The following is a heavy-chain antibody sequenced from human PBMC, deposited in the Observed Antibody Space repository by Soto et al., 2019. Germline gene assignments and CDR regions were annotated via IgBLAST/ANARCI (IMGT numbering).Heavy chain of an antibody. CDR1: GGSFSGYY. CDR2: IYPSGST. J-gene: IGHJ4*02. V-gene: IGHV4-34*01. D-gene: IGHD3-3*01. Sequence: QVQLQQWGAGLLKLSETLSLTCAVYGGSFSGYYWSCIRQPPGKGLEWIGEIYPSGSTNYNPSLKCRVTISIDSSTCQFSLKLRSVTAADTAVYYCARGVLNTYYDFWRAPIRWGQGTLVTVSA. CDR3: ARGVLNTYYDFWRAPIR.